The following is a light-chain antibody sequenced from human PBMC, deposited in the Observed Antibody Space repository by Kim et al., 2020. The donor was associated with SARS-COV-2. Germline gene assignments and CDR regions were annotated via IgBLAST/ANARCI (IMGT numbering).Light chain of an antibody. CDR1: QSVTSDY. V-gene: IGKV3-20*01. Sequence: LSPGERATLSGRASQSVTSDYLAWYQQKPGRPPRLLISGASSRATGIPDRFSGSGSGTDFTLAISRLETEDFAVYYCQQYGNSPYTFGQGTKLEI. CDR2: GAS. J-gene: IGKJ2*01. CDR3: QQYGNSPYT.